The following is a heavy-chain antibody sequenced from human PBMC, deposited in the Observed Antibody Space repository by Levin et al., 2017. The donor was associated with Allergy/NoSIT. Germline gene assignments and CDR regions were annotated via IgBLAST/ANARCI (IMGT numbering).Heavy chain of an antibody. CDR3: ARGVVPVDTYSSGWYSGYYGMDV. Sequence: GGSLRLSCAASGFTFSIYSMNWVRQAPGKGLEWVSSISSSSSYIYYADSVKGRFTISRDNAKNSLYLQMNSLRAEDTAVYYCARGVVPVDTYSSGWYSGYYGMDVWGQGTTVTVSS. CDR2: ISSSSSYI. J-gene: IGHJ6*02. V-gene: IGHV3-21*01. CDR1: GFTFSIYS. D-gene: IGHD6-19*01.